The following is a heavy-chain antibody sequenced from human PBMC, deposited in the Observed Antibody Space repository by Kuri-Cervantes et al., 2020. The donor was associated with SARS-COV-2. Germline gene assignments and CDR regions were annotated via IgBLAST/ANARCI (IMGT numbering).Heavy chain of an antibody. J-gene: IGHJ4*02. CDR2: IKSDGSTT. CDR3: VSLGGDNGLDY. CDR1: EFASSKYR. V-gene: IGHV3-74*03. D-gene: IGHD3-16*01. Sequence: GGPLRLSCVVSEFASSKYRMHWVRQAPGKGLVWVSHIKSDGSTTTYADFVTGRFTVSRGNARNTLYLQMNSLGVEDTAVYYCVSLGGDNGLDYWGQGALVTVSS.